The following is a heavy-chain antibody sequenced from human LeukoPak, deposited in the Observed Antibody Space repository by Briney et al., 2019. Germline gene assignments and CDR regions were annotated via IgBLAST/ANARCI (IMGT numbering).Heavy chain of an antibody. V-gene: IGHV3-23*01. Sequence: GGSLRLSCAASGFTFSNYAMRWVRQAPGKGLEGVSLISGSDGATYYTDSVEGRCTISRDNSQNTLYLQMNSLRAEDTAIYSCAKHSWAYLWGPYRSVAFAYWGQGPLVTVSS. CDR3: AKHSWAYLWGPYRSVAFAY. CDR2: ISGSDGAT. CDR1: GFTFSNYA. J-gene: IGHJ4*02. D-gene: IGHD3-16*02.